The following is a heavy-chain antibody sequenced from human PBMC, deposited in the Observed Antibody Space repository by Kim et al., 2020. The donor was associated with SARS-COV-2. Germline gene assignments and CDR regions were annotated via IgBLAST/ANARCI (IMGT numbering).Heavy chain of an antibody. Sequence: ASVKVSCKASGYTFTGYYLHWVRQAPGQGLEWMGRTNPNGNGADYAENFRGRITMTKDTSISTAYMELSRLTSDDTAMYYCTRVEGAVVRGVLVYWGQGT. CDR1: GYTFTGYY. V-gene: IGHV1-2*06. CDR3: TRVEGAVVRGVLVY. J-gene: IGHJ4*02. D-gene: IGHD3-10*01. CDR2: TNPNGNGA.